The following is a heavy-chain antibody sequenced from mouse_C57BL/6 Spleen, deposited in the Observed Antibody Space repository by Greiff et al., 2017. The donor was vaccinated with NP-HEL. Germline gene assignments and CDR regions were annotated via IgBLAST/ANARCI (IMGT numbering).Heavy chain of an antibody. D-gene: IGHD1-1*01. CDR3: ARQELTDYFDY. CDR2: ISGGGGNT. Sequence: EVKLMESGGGLVKPGGSLKLSCAASGFTFSSYTMSWVRQTPEKRLEWVATISGGGGNTYYPDSVKGRFTISRDNAKNTLYLQMSSLRSEDTALYYCARQELTDYFDYWGQGTTLTVSS. V-gene: IGHV5-9*01. CDR1: GFTFSSYT. J-gene: IGHJ2*01.